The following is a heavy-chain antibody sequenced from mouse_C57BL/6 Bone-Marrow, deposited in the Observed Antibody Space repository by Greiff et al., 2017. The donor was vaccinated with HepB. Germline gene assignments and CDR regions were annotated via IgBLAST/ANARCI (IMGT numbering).Heavy chain of an antibody. V-gene: IGHV1-61*01. J-gene: IGHJ3*01. D-gene: IGHD2-1*01. Sequence: QVQLQQPGAELVRPGSSVKLSCKASGYTFTSYWMDWVKQRPGQGLEWIGNIYPSDSETHYNQKFKDKATLTVDKSSSTAYMQLGSLTSEDSAVYYCARYGNYLFAYWGQGTLVTVSA. CDR3: ARYGNYLFAY. CDR1: GYTFTSYW. CDR2: IYPSDSET.